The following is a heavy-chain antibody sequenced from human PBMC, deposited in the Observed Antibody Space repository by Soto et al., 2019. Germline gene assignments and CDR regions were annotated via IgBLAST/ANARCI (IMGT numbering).Heavy chain of an antibody. Sequence: ASVKVSCKASGGTFSSYTISWVRQAPGQGLEWMGRIIPILGIANYAQKFQGRVTITADKSTSTAYMELSSLRSEDTAVYYCARDQEWNLQTWRNWFDPWGQGTLVTVSS. J-gene: IGHJ5*02. CDR2: IIPILGIA. D-gene: IGHD1-1*01. CDR1: GGTFSSYT. CDR3: ARDQEWNLQTWRNWFDP. V-gene: IGHV1-69*04.